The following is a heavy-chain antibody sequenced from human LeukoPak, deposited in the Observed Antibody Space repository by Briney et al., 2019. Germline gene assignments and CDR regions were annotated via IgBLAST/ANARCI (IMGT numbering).Heavy chain of an antibody. CDR2: VRYDGSQK. Sequence: PGGSLRLSCAASGFTFSSYDMYWVRQAPGKGLDWVAFVRYDGSQKYYADSVKGRFTLSRDNSKNTLYLQMNSLRAEDTAVYYCARVSEYYDSSGYPIDYWGQRTLVTVSS. J-gene: IGHJ4*02. CDR3: ARVSEYYDSSGYPIDY. V-gene: IGHV3-30*02. CDR1: GFTFSSYD. D-gene: IGHD3-22*01.